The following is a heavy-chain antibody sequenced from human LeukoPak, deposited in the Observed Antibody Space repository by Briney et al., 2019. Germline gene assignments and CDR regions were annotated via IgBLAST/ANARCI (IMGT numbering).Heavy chain of an antibody. CDR1: GFTVSSNY. V-gene: IGHV3-66*01. CDR2: TYSGGST. CDR3: ARAGLTGPYYYYGMDV. J-gene: IGHJ6*02. D-gene: IGHD3-9*01. Sequence: QPGGSLRLSCAASGFTVSSNYMSWVRQAPGKGLEWVSVTYSGGSTYYADSVKGRFTISRDNSKNTLYLQMNSLRAEDTAVYYCARAGLTGPYYYYGMDVWGQGTTVTVSS.